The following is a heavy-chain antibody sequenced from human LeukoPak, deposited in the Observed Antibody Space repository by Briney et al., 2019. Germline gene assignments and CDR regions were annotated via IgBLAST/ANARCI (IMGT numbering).Heavy chain of an antibody. Sequence: PSETLSLTCTVAGGHMRKYYWSWMRQPPGKGLEWIGYIYYSGSTNYNPSLKSRVTTSVDTSKNQFSLKLSSVTAADTAVYYCAIVRRAGNSVNYFDSWGPGTLVTVSS. CDR2: IYYSGST. CDR1: GGHMRKYY. J-gene: IGHJ4*02. D-gene: IGHD4-23*01. V-gene: IGHV4-59*01. CDR3: AIVRRAGNSVNYFDS.